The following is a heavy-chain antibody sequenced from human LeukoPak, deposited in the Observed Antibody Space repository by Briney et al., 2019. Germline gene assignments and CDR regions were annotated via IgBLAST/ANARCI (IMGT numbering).Heavy chain of an antibody. CDR3: ARDQSYGSGSYSYGMDV. V-gene: IGHV1-46*01. CDR1: GYTFTSYY. J-gene: IGHJ6*02. D-gene: IGHD3-10*01. CDR2: INPSGGST. Sequence: ASVKVSCKASGYTFTSYYMHWVRQATGHGLEWKGIINPSGGSTSYAQKFQGRVTMTRDTSTSTVYMELSSLRSEDTAVYYCARDQSYGSGSYSYGMDVWGQGTTVTVSS.